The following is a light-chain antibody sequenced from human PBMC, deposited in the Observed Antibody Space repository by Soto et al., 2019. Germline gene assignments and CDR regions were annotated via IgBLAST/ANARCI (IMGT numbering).Light chain of an antibody. CDR3: EAWDSSLSAGV. CDR2: EGS. CDR1: NSDVGSYNL. Sequence: QPVLTQPASVSGSPGQSITISCTGTNSDVGSYNLVSWYQHHPGKAPKLMVYEGSRRPSGIPDRFSASKSGTSATLGITGLQTGDEADYYCEAWDSSLSAGVFGGGTKVTVL. J-gene: IGLJ3*02. V-gene: IGLV2-14*02.